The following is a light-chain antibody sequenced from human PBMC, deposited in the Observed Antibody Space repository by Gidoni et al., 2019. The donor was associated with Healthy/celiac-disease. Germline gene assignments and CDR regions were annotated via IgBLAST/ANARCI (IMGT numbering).Light chain of an antibody. CDR2: GAS. J-gene: IGKJ4*01. CDR3: QQYNNWPPIT. V-gene: IGKV3-15*01. Sequence: EIVMTQSPATLSVSPGERTTLSCRASQSVSSNLAWHQPKTGQAHRLLFYGASTRATGIPALFSGSGSGTEFTLPISSLQSEDFAVYYCQQYNNWPPITFGGXTKVEIK. CDR1: QSVSSN.